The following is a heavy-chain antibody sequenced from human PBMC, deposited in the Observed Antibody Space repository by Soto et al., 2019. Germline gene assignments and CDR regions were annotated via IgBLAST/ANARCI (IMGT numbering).Heavy chain of an antibody. J-gene: IGHJ4*02. CDR2: VSGSGGST. Sequence: GGSLRLACAASGFTFSSYAMRWVRQAPGKGLEWVSAVSGSGGSTYYADSVKGRFTISRDNSKNTLYLQMNSLRAEDTAVYYCARRGPGTYFDYWGQGTLVTVSS. CDR3: ARRGPGTYFDY. V-gene: IGHV3-23*01. CDR1: GFTFSSYA. D-gene: IGHD6-13*01.